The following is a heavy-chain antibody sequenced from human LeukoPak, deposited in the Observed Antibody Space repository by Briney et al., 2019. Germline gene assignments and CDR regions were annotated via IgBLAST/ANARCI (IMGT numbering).Heavy chain of an antibody. CDR1: GFSFSDYW. J-gene: IGHJ3*02. D-gene: IGHD2-21*02. CDR3: AREVTASSFDI. Sequence: GGSLRLSCAASGFSFSDYWMSWVRQAPGRGLEWVGNINQDGSQNSSVDSVKGRFTISRDNAKNSLYLQMNSLGVEDTALYYCAREVTASSFDILGQGTMVTVSS. V-gene: IGHV3-7*01. CDR2: INQDGSQN.